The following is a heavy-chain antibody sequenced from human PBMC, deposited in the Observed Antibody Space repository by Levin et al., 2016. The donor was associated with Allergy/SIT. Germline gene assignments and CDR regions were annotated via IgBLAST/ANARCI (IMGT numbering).Heavy chain of an antibody. D-gene: IGHD3-10*01. CDR2: ISGSGGST. V-gene: IGHV3-23*01. Sequence: GESLKISCAASGFTFSSYAMSWVRQAPGKGLEWVSSISGSGGSTYYADSVKGRFTISRDNAKKSLYLQMNSLRAEDTAVYYCARGPGTAGDWYLDLWGRGTLVIVSS. J-gene: IGHJ2*01. CDR1: GFTFSSYA. CDR3: ARGPGTAGDWYLDL.